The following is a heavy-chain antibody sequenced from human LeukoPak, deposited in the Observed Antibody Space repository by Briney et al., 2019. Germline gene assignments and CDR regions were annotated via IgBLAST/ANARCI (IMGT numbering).Heavy chain of an antibody. Sequence: PSQTLSLTCTVSGGSISSGSYYWSWIRQPAGKGLEWIGRIYTSGSTNYNPSLKSRVTISVDTSKNQFSLKLSSVTAADTAVYYCARAGIAAAGKFYYYMDVWGKGTTVTVSS. V-gene: IGHV4-61*02. J-gene: IGHJ6*03. CDR3: ARAGIAAAGKFYYYMDV. CDR1: GGSISSGSYY. CDR2: IYTSGST. D-gene: IGHD6-13*01.